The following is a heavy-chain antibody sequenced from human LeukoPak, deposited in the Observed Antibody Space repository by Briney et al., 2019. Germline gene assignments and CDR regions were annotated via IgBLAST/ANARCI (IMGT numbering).Heavy chain of an antibody. CDR2: ISGSGSTI. J-gene: IGHJ3*02. CDR1: GFTFSDYY. V-gene: IGHV3-11*01. CDR3: ARFSGRYTHDAFDI. D-gene: IGHD1-26*01. Sequence: PGGSLRLSCAASGFTFSDYYTSWIRQAPGKGLEWGSYISGSGSTIYYADSVKGRFTISRDNAKNSLYLQMNSLRAEDTAVYYCARFSGRYTHDAFDIWGQGTMVTVSS.